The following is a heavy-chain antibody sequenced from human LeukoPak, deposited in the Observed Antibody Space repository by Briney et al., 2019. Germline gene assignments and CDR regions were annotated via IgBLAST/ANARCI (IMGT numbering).Heavy chain of an antibody. CDR3: AKIPGSSGYHDY. D-gene: IGHD3-22*01. CDR2: VKSDGSDK. J-gene: IGHJ4*02. V-gene: IGHV3-7*01. CDR1: GFTLSNYW. Sequence: PGGSLRLSCAASGFTLSNYWMSWVRQAPGKGLEWVANVKSDGSDKRYVDSVKGRFTISRDNAKNSLNLQMNSLRAEDTAVYYCAKIPGSSGYHDYWGQGTLVTVSS.